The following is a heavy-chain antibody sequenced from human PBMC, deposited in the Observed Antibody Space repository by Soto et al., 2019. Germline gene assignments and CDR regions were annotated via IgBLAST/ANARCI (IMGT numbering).Heavy chain of an antibody. CDR3: ARDRVSSTDGVASFDL. J-gene: IGHJ3*01. Sequence: ASVKVSCKASGYAFSDYYMHWVRQAPGQGLEWMGYINPQSGGTKYDQKFQDRVTMTRDTPKITVYMELRILTSKDTAVYYCARDRVSSTDGVASFDLWGQGKLVTVSS. V-gene: IGHV1-2*02. D-gene: IGHD3-10*01. CDR2: INPQSGGT. CDR1: GYAFSDYY.